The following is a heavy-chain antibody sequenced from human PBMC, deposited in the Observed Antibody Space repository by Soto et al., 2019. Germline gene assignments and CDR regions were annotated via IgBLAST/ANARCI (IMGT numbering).Heavy chain of an antibody. J-gene: IGHJ4*02. Sequence: GASVKVSCKASGYTFTSYGISWVRQAPGQGLEWMGWISAYNGNTNYAQKLQGRVTMTTDTSTSTAYMELRSLRSDDTAVYYCAREVWDSSSSDFNFDYWGQGTLVTVSS. D-gene: IGHD6-6*01. CDR3: AREVWDSSSSDFNFDY. CDR1: GYTFTSYG. CDR2: ISAYNGNT. V-gene: IGHV1-18*01.